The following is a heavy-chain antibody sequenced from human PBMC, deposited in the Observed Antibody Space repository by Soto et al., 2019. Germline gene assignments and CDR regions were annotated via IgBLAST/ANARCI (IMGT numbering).Heavy chain of an antibody. CDR2: IIPVSGAA. V-gene: IGHV1-69*01. D-gene: IGHD2-2*01. J-gene: IGHJ4*02. Sequence: QVQLVQSGAEVKKPGSSVKVSCKASGGTFGSYAFSWVRQAPGQGLEGMGGIIPVSGAAHYAQKFQGRVTITAHESTSTAYMELSSLSSQDTAVYYCATALGCRSTSCTLDYWGQGTRVIVSS. CDR1: GGTFGSYA. CDR3: ATALGCRSTSCTLDY.